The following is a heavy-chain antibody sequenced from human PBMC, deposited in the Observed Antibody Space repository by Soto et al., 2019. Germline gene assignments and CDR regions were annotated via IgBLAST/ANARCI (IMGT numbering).Heavy chain of an antibody. V-gene: IGHV6-1*01. J-gene: IGHJ3*02. CDR3: ARGYYDSSGLINDAFDI. D-gene: IGHD3-22*01. CDR1: GDSASSNSAA. Sequence: SQTLSLTCAISGDSASSNSAAWNLIRQSPSRGLEWLGRTYYRSKWYNDYAVSVKSRITINPDTSKNQFSLQLNSVTPEDTAVYYCARGYYDSSGLINDAFDIWGQGTMVTVSS. CDR2: TYYRSKWYN.